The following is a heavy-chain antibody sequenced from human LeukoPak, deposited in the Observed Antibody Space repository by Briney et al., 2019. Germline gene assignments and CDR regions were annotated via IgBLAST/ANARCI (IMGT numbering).Heavy chain of an antibody. D-gene: IGHD5-18*01. Sequence: GASVKVSCKASGYTFMSYGISWVRQAPGQGLEWMGWISAYDGNTNYVQKLQGRVTMTMDTSTSSAYMDLRSLRSDDTAVYYCARDDGYSYRKGVDRFDYWGQGTLVTVSS. J-gene: IGHJ4*02. V-gene: IGHV1-18*01. CDR3: ARDDGYSYRKGVDRFDY. CDR2: ISAYDGNT. CDR1: GYTFMSYG.